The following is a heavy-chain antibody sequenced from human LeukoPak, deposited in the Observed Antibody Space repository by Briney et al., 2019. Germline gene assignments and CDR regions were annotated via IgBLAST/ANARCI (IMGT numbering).Heavy chain of an antibody. V-gene: IGHV3-21*01. J-gene: IGHJ4*02. CDR1: GFTFSSYW. Sequence: GGSLRLSCAASGFTFSSYWMSWVRQAPGKGLEWVSSISSSSSYIYYADSVKGRFTISRDNAKNSLYLQMNSLRAEDTAVYYCASIYGSGSYQPALSDYWGQGTLVTVSS. CDR3: ASIYGSGSYQPALSDY. CDR2: ISSSSSYI. D-gene: IGHD3-10*01.